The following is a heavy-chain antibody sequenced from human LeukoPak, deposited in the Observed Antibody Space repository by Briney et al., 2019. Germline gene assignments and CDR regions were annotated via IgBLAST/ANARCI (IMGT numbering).Heavy chain of an antibody. Sequence: PGGSLRLSCAASGFTVSSNYITWVRRAPGKGLEWVSVIYSGGSTDYADSVKGRFIISRDNSKNTVYLQMNSLRAEDTAVYYCARESFYYGSGSYYLDYWGQGNLVTVSS. CDR3: ARESFYYGSGSYYLDY. V-gene: IGHV3-53*01. J-gene: IGHJ4*02. CDR1: GFTVSSNY. CDR2: IYSGGST. D-gene: IGHD3-10*01.